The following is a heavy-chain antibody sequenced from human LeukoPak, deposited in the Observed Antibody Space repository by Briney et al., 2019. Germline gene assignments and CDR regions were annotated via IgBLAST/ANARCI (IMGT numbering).Heavy chain of an antibody. CDR1: GYTFTSYG. CDR3: ARAPQGTFNYGGNWFDP. CDR2: ISAYNGNT. J-gene: IGHJ5*02. D-gene: IGHD4/OR15-4a*01. Sequence: ASVKVSCKASGYTFTSYGISWVRQAPGQGLEWMGWISAYNGNTNYAQKLQGRVTMTTDTSTSTAYMELRSLGSDDTAVYYCARAPQGTFNYGGNWFDPWGQGTLVTVSS. V-gene: IGHV1-18*01.